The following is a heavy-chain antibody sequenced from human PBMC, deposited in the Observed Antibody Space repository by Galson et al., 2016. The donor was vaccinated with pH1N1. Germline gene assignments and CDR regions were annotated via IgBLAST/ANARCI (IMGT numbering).Heavy chain of an antibody. CDR1: ENSFTTDW. V-gene: IGHV5-51*01. J-gene: IGHJ6*03. D-gene: IGHD1-1*01. Sequence: QSGAEVKKPGESLKISCKASENSFTTDWIGWVRQMPGKGLEWMGSIYAGDSDTRYSPSFQGLVTISVDTSIRTAYLQWSSLKASDTATYYCARHLALDPPVEYYHTDVWGKGTTVAVAS. CDR3: ARHLALDPPVEYYHTDV. CDR2: IYAGDSDT.